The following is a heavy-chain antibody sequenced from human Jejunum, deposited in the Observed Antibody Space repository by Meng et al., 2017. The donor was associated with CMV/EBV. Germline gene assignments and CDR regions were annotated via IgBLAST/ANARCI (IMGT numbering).Heavy chain of an antibody. Sequence: QVQLVHPGAEVKKPGASVKVSCKTSGYTFTGYYIHWVRQAPGQGLEWMGRVNPYSGGTDYPQTFQGRVTMTTDTSITTGYMELSSLTSDDTAIYYCASGHSSPLGYWGQGTLVTVSS. CDR3: ASGHSSPLGY. J-gene: IGHJ4*02. CDR1: GYTFTGYY. D-gene: IGHD3-22*01. V-gene: IGHV1-2*06. CDR2: VNPYSGGT.